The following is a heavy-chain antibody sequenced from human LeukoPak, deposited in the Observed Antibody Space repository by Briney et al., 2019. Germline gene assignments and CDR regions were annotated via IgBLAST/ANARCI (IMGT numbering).Heavy chain of an antibody. CDR1: GDSINNYY. D-gene: IGHD3-10*01. Sequence: PSETVSLPCTVSGDSINNYYWSWIRQPPGKGLEWIGNINYSGSTNSNPSLKSRATISVDMSRKHFFLDLSSVTAADTAVYYCARAVHYSGTSDQYTGGWYYFDFWGQGTLVTVSS. J-gene: IGHJ4*02. CDR3: ARAVHYSGTSDQYTGGWYYFDF. CDR2: INYSGST. V-gene: IGHV4-59*01.